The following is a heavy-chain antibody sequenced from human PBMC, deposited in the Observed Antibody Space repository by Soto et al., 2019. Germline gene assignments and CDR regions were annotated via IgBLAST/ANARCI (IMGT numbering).Heavy chain of an antibody. V-gene: IGHV1-2*04. CDR2: INPNSGGT. D-gene: IGHD1-26*01. CDR1: GYTFTGYY. Sequence: ASVKVSCKASGYTFTGYYMHWVRQAPGQGLEWMGWINPNSGGTNCAQKFQGWVTMTRDTSISTAYMELSRLRSDDTAVYYCARAPGLFSAWNYYYYGMDVWGQGTTVTVSS. J-gene: IGHJ6*02. CDR3: ARAPGLFSAWNYYYYGMDV.